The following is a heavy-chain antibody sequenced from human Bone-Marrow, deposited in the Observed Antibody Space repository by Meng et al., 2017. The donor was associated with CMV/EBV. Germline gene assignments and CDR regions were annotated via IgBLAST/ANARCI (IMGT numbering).Heavy chain of an antibody. CDR1: GGSISSYY. CDR2: IYYSGST. Sequence: SETLSLTCTVSGGSISSYYWSWIRQPPGKGLEWIGSIYYSGSTYYNPSLKSRVTISVDTSKNQFSLKLSSVTAADTAVYYCARITQGFWGQGTLVTVSS. D-gene: IGHD2-15*01. CDR3: ARITQGF. J-gene: IGHJ4*02. V-gene: IGHV4-39*07.